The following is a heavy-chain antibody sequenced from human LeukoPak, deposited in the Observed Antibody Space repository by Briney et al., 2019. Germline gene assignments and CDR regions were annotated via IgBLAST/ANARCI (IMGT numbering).Heavy chain of an antibody. J-gene: IGHJ2*01. CDR3: ARDYRTYYYDSSDRYFDL. V-gene: IGHV3-21*01. Sequence: GGSLRLSCAASGFTFSSYSMNWVRQAPGRGLEWVSSISSSSSYIYYADSVKGRFTISRDNAKNSLYLQMNSLRAEDTAVYYCARDYRTYYYDSSDRYFDLWGRGTLVTVSS. CDR2: ISSSSSYI. D-gene: IGHD3-22*01. CDR1: GFTFSSYS.